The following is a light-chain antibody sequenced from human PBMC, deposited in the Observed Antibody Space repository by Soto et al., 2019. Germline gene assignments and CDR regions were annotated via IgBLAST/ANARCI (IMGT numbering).Light chain of an antibody. CDR1: QSISSY. Sequence: DIQMTQSPSSLSASVGDRVTITCRASQSISSYLNWYQQKPGKAPKRLIYAASSLQTGVPSRFSGSGSGTEFTLTINILQPEDFATFFCLQYNNYPFTFGQGTRPEIK. V-gene: IGKV1-17*01. J-gene: IGKJ5*01. CDR3: LQYNNYPFT. CDR2: AAS.